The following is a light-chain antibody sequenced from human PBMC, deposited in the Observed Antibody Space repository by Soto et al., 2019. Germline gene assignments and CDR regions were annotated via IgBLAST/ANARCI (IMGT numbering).Light chain of an antibody. V-gene: IGKV1-39*01. CDR1: QSIIRY. CDR3: QQSYTIPWT. CDR2: SSS. J-gene: IGKJ1*01. Sequence: DIQMTQSPSSLSTFVGDRVTITCRASQSIIRYLNCYQQRSGKSPRLLMDSSSRLQSWVPSRFSGRGSETDFSLNISSLQPEDFATYYCQQSYTIPWTFGQGTIVEVK.